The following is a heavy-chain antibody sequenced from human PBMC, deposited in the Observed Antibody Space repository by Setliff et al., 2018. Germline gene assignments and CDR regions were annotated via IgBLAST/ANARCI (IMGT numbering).Heavy chain of an antibody. Sequence: SETLSLTCAVHGGSFSGYYWSWIRQPPGKGLEWIGYVYYSGSTYYNPSLKSRVTISVDTSKNQFSLKLSSVTAADTAVYYCARGRYWFAPNWFDPWGQGTLVTVSS. D-gene: IGHD2-21*01. J-gene: IGHJ5*02. CDR1: GGSFSGYY. V-gene: IGHV4-34*09. CDR2: VYYSGST. CDR3: ARGRYWFAPNWFDP.